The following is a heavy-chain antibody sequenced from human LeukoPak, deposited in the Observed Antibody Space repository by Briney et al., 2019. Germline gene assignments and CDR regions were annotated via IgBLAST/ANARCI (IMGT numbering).Heavy chain of an antibody. CDR1: GFTFDYYA. D-gene: IGHD3-22*01. V-gene: IGHV3-9*01. Sequence: SLSLSCAASGFTFDYYAMHWVRQSPGNGLEGVAEIRWNSGSIGYADSVKGRLTISRDNAKNSLYLQMNRLRAEDTALYYCAKDIEYYDSSGSYDYWGQGTLVTVFS. CDR2: IRWNSGSI. CDR3: AKDIEYYDSSGSYDY. J-gene: IGHJ4*02.